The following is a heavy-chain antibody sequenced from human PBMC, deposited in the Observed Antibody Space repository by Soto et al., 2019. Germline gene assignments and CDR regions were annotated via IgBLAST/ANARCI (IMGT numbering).Heavy chain of an antibody. Sequence: ASVKVSCKASGYTFTGYYMHWVRQAPGQGLEWMGWTNPNSGGTNFAQKIQGWVTMTRDTSISTAYMELRRLRSDDTAVYYCGRDRDYYDSSGYYSRLLDPWGQGTLVTVSS. CDR1: GYTFTGYY. V-gene: IGHV1-2*04. D-gene: IGHD3-22*01. CDR3: GRDRDYYDSSGYYSRLLDP. J-gene: IGHJ5*02. CDR2: TNPNSGGT.